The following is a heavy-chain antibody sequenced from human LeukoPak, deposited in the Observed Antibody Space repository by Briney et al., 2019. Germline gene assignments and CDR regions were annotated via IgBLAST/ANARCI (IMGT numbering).Heavy chain of an antibody. Sequence: GGSLRLSCAASGFTFSRYGMHWVRQAPGKGLEWVSSISSSSSYIYYADSVKGRFTISRDNAKNSLYLQMNSLRAEDTAVYYCARSWPASGSYLIPYGMDVWGQGTTVTVSS. V-gene: IGHV3-21*01. J-gene: IGHJ6*02. D-gene: IGHD3-10*01. CDR2: ISSSSSYI. CDR1: GFTFSRYG. CDR3: ARSWPASGSYLIPYGMDV.